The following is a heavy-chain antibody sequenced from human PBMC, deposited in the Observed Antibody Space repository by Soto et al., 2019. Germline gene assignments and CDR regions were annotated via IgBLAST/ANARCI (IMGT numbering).Heavy chain of an antibody. CDR1: GGSISSGGYY. J-gene: IGHJ4*02. Sequence: QVQLQESGPGLVKPSQTLSLTCTVSGGSISSGGYYWSWIRQLPGKGLEWIGYIYYSGSTYYNPSLKRRVTISVDTSKNQFSLKLSSVTAADTAVYYCARDRSNWAFDYWGQGTLVTVSS. CDR3: ARDRSNWAFDY. V-gene: IGHV4-31*03. CDR2: IYYSGST. D-gene: IGHD7-27*01.